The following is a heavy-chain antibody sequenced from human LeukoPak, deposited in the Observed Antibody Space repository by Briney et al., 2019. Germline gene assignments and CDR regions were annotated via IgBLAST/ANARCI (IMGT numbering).Heavy chain of an antibody. D-gene: IGHD5-24*01. Sequence: PGGSLRLSCAASEFTFSDYYMTWIRQAPGEGLEWVSYIVSSGRTTYHAEPVKGRFTISRDNAKISLYLQMNSLRDEDTAVYFCARSRDGYSFDAFDIWGQGTMVTVSS. V-gene: IGHV3-11*04. J-gene: IGHJ3*02. CDR2: IVSSGRTT. CDR3: ARSRDGYSFDAFDI. CDR1: EFTFSDYY.